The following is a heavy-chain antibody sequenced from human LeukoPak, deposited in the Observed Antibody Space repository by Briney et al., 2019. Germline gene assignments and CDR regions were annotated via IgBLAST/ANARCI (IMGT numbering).Heavy chain of an antibody. V-gene: IGHV3-23*01. CDR2: ISGSGDTR. J-gene: IGHJ4*02. Sequence: PGGSLRLSCAASGFTFSSYVMNWVRQAPGKGLEWVSGISGSGDTRYYADSVKGRFTISRDNSKNTLSPQMNSLRAEDTAVYYCAKGLSSGPGRFDYWGQGTLVTVSS. CDR3: AKGLSSGPGRFDY. CDR1: GFTFSSYV. D-gene: IGHD6-19*01.